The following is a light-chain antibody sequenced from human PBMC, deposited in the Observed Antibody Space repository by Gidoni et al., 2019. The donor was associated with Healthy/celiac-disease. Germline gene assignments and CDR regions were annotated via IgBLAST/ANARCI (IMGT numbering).Light chain of an antibody. CDR2: DAS. Sequence: ELVLTQSPATLSLPPGESATLSCRASQSVSSYLAWYQQKPGQAPRLLIYDASNRATGIPARFSGSGSGTDFTLTISSLEPEDFAVNYCQQRSNWPRFTFGPGTKVDIK. J-gene: IGKJ3*01. CDR1: QSVSSY. CDR3: QQRSNWPRFT. V-gene: IGKV3-11*01.